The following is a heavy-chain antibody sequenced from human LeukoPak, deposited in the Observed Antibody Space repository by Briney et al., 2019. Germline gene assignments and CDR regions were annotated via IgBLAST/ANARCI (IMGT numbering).Heavy chain of an antibody. D-gene: IGHD3-10*01. CDR1: GFTVSSNY. V-gene: IGHV3-66*01. CDR3: ASYYGSGSYYPPDV. J-gene: IGHJ6*02. CDR2: IYSGGST. Sequence: GGSLRLSCAASGFTVSSNYMSWVRQAPGKGLEWVSVIYSGGSTYYADSVKGRSTISRDNSKNTLYLQMNSLRAEDTAVYYCASYYGSGSYYPPDVWGQGTTVTASS.